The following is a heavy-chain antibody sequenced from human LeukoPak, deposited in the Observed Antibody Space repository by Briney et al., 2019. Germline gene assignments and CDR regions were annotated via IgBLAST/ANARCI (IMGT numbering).Heavy chain of an antibody. CDR3: ARTYYYGSGSATYYFDY. Sequence: GGSLRLSCAASGFTFSSYAMSWVRQAPGKGLEWVSAISGSGGSTYYADSVKGRFTISRDNSKNTLYLQMGSLRAEDMAVYYCARTYYYGSGSATYYFDYWGQGTLVTVSS. J-gene: IGHJ4*02. CDR2: ISGSGGST. V-gene: IGHV3-23*01. CDR1: GFTFSSYA. D-gene: IGHD3-10*01.